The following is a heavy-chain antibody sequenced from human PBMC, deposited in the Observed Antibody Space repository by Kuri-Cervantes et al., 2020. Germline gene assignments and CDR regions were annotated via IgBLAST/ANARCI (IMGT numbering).Heavy chain of an antibody. CDR2: INPNSGGT. CDR1: GYTFTSYD. CDR3: ASGIAGGGMDV. V-gene: IGHV1-2*02. D-gene: IGHD6-13*01. Sequence: ASVKVSCKASGYTFTSYDINWVRQATGQGLEWMGWINPNSGGTNYAQKFQGRVTMTRDTSISTAYMELSRLRSDDTAVYYCASGIAGGGMDVWGQGTTVTVSS. J-gene: IGHJ6*02.